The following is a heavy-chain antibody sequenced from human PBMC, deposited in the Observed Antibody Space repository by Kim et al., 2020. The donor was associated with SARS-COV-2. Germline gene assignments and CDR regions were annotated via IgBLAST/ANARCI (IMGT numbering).Heavy chain of an antibody. CDR3: ASSSAEHVLDY. CDR2: A. D-gene: IGHD6-6*01. Sequence: APYAPKYQGRHTITADASTGTAYMALSSVRSEDTAVYYCASSSAEHVLDYWGQGTLVTVSS. J-gene: IGHJ4*02. V-gene: IGHV1-69*01.